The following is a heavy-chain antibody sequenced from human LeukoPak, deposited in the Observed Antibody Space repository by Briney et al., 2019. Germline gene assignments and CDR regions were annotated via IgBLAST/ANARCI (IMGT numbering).Heavy chain of an antibody. CDR2: IKGDESAK. CDR3: ARDVVGSLDY. D-gene: IGHD1-26*01. V-gene: IGHV3-7*01. Sequence: PGGSLRLSCAASGITFSTYWMAWVRQAPGKGPEWVANIKGDESAKHQADSVKGRFTISRDNVQNSVYLQMSSLRGEDTAVYYCARDVVGSLDYWGQGTLVTVSS. J-gene: IGHJ4*02. CDR1: GITFSTYW.